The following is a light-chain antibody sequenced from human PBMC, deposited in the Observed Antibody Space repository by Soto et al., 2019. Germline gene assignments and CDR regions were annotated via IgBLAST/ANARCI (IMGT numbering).Light chain of an antibody. J-gene: IGKJ5*01. Sequence: EIVMTQSPATLSVSPGERATLSCRASQSVSSNLAWYQQKPGQAPRLLIYGASTRATGIPASFSGSGSGTEFTLTISSLQSEDSAGYYCQQYNNWPPITFGQGTRLEIK. CDR2: GAS. CDR1: QSVSSN. CDR3: QQYNNWPPIT. V-gene: IGKV3-15*01.